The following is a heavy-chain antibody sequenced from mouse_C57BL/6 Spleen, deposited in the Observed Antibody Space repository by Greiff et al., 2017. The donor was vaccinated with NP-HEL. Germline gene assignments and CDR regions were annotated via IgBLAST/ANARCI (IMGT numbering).Heavy chain of an antibody. CDR2: ISSGGSYT. CDR3: ARLITTVVVPYFDY. Sequence: EVKLMESGGDLVKPGGSLKLSCAASGFTFSSYGMSWVRQTPDKRLEWVATISSGGSYTYYPDSVKGRFTISRDNAKNTLYLQMSSLKSEDTAMYYCARLITTVVVPYFDYWGQGTTLTVSS. CDR1: GFTFSSYG. D-gene: IGHD1-1*01. V-gene: IGHV5-6*01. J-gene: IGHJ2*01.